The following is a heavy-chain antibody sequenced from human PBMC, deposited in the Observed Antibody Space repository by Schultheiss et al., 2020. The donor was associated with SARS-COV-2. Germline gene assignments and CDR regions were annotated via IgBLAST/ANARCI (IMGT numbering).Heavy chain of an antibody. V-gene: IGHV1-18*04. Sequence: ASVKVSCKASGYTFTGYYMHWVRQAPGQGLEWMGWISAYNGNTNYAQKLQGRVTMTTDTSTSTAYMELSSLRSEDTAVYYCATKKYYYGMDVWGQGTTVTVSS. CDR3: ATKKYYYGMDV. CDR2: ISAYNGNT. CDR1: GYTFTGYY. J-gene: IGHJ6*02. D-gene: IGHD1/OR15-1a*01.